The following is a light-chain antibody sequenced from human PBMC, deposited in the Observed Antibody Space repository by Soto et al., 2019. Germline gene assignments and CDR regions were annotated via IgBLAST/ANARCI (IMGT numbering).Light chain of an antibody. CDR1: GSDVGNYNF. Sequence: QSVLTQPASVSGSPGQSITISCTGTGSDVGNYNFVFWYQHHPGKAPKLLIYAGSGRPSGVSYRFSGARSGNTASLTISGLQAADEADYYCCSYADTNTYVFGPGTKVTVL. CDR2: AGS. J-gene: IGLJ1*01. V-gene: IGLV2-23*01. CDR3: CSYADTNTYV.